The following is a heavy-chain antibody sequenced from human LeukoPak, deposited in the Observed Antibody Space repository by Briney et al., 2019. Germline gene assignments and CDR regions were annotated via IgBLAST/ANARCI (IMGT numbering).Heavy chain of an antibody. J-gene: IGHJ4*02. Sequence: GGSLRLSCAASGFTFSSYNMKWVRQAPGKGLEWVSSISSRSSYIFYADSVKGRFTLSRDNSKNTVYLQMKSLRAEDTAVYYCARDLIGGKFDYWGQGTLVTVSS. CDR3: ARDLIGGKFDY. CDR1: GFTFSSYN. V-gene: IGHV3-21*04. CDR2: ISSRSSYI. D-gene: IGHD4-23*01.